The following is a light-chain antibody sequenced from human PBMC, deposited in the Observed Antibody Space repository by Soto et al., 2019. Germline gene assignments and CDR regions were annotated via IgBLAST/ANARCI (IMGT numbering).Light chain of an antibody. CDR1: QSVSSN. V-gene: IGKV3-15*01. J-gene: IGKJ3*01. CDR2: GAS. Sequence: EIVMTQSPATLSVSPGERATLSCRASQSVSSNLAWYQQKPGQAPRLLIYGASTRATGIPARFSGSGSGTEFTLTISSLQSEDFAVYYCQQADSSIFTFGPGTKVDIK. CDR3: QQADSSIFT.